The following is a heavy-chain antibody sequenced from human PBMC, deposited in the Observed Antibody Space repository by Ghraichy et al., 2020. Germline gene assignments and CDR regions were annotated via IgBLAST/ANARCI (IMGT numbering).Heavy chain of an antibody. D-gene: IGHD3-10*01. CDR3: AKDHRVRGVTRIRGGADY. J-gene: IGHJ4*02. V-gene: IGHV3-30*18. Sequence: GGSLRLSCAASGFTFSSYGMHWVRQAPGKGLEWVAVISYDGSNKYYADSVKGRFTISRDNSKNTLYLQMNSLRAEDTAVYYCAKDHRVRGVTRIRGGADYWGQGTLVTVSS. CDR1: GFTFSSYG. CDR2: ISYDGSNK.